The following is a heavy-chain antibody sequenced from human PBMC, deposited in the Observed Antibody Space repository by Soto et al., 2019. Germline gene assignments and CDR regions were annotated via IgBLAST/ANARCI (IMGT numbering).Heavy chain of an antibody. CDR2: INPSGGST. CDR1: GYTFTSYY. CDR3: ARGPTFGGVIAHLNYYYYGMDV. V-gene: IGHV1-46*01. Sequence: ASVKVSCKASGYTFTSYYMHWVRQAPGQGLEWMGIINPSGGSTSYAQKFQGRVTISVDTSKNQFSLKLSSVTAADTAVYYCARGPTFGGVIAHLNYYYYGMDVWGQGTTVTVSS. D-gene: IGHD3-16*02. J-gene: IGHJ6*02.